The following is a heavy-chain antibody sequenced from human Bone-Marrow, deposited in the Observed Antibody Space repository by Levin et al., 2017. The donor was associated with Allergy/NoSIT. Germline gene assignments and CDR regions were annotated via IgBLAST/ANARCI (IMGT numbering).Heavy chain of an antibody. CDR3: ARDAGIIDRPGSFDY. V-gene: IGHV3-33*01. CDR2: NWDERNRA. Sequence: GESLKISCVASGFTFRSYGMHWVRQAPGKGLEWVADNWDERNRADYSDSVKDRFIISRDNSKNTLYLEMNNLRVEDTAVYFCARDAGIIDRPGSFDYWGQGTLVIVSS. D-gene: IGHD1-14*01. CDR1: GFTFRSYG. J-gene: IGHJ4*02.